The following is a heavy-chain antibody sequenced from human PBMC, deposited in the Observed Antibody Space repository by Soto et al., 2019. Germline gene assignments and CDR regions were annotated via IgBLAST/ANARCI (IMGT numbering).Heavy chain of an antibody. V-gene: IGHV4-59*01. Sequence: SETLSLTCTVSGGSISSYYWSWIRQPPGKGLDWIGYIYYSGSTNYNPSLKSRVTISVDTSKNQFSLKLSSVTAADTAVYYCARVGSGDFWSGYYTTVGMDVWGQGTTVTVSS. J-gene: IGHJ6*02. D-gene: IGHD3-3*01. CDR1: GGSISSYY. CDR3: ARVGSGDFWSGYYTTVGMDV. CDR2: IYYSGST.